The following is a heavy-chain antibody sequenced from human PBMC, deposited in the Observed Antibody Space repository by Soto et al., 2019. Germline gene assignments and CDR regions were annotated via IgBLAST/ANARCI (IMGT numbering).Heavy chain of an antibody. CDR3: ARDSVKLDFWSPRNYYYGMDV. J-gene: IGHJ6*02. CDR1: GGTFSSYA. D-gene: IGHD3-3*01. CDR2: RIPIFGTA. Sequence: ASVKFSCQASGGTFSSYAISWVRQAPGQGLEWIGGRIPIFGTANYAQKFQGRVTITADESTSTAYMELSSLRSEDTAVYYCARDSVKLDFWSPRNYYYGMDVWGQGTTVTVSS. V-gene: IGHV1-69*13.